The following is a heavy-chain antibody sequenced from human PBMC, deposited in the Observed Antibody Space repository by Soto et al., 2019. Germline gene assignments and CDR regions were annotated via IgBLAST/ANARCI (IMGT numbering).Heavy chain of an antibody. J-gene: IGHJ2*01. CDR1: GFTFDDYT. CDR2: ISWDGGRT. D-gene: IGHD6-13*01. CDR3: AKGHTGQYGSSGYFDL. V-gene: IGHV3-43*01. Sequence: EVQLVESGGVVVQPGGSLRLSCAASGFTFDDYTMHWVRQAPGKGLEWVSLISWDGGRTYYADSVKGRFTISRDNRKNALSLKMNSLRTEDTALYYCAKGHTGQYGSSGYFDLWGRGTLVTVSS.